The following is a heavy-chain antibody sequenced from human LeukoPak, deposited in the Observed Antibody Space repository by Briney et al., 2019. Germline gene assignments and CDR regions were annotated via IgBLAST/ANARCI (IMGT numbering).Heavy chain of an antibody. Sequence: PSETLSLTCTVSGGSISSSSYYWGWIRQLPGKGLEWIGSIYYSGSTYYNPSLKSRVTISVDTSKNQFSLKLSSVTAADTAVYYCARGPYSSSFSSSPGGWFDPWGQGTLVTVSS. CDR2: IYYSGST. CDR3: ARGPYSSSFSSSPGGWFDP. CDR1: GGSISSSSYY. J-gene: IGHJ5*02. V-gene: IGHV4-39*07. D-gene: IGHD6-6*01.